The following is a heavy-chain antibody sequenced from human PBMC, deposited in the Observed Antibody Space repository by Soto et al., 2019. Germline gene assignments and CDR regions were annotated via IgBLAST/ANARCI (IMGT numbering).Heavy chain of an antibody. CDR1: GASFSGYY. CDR2: INQSGST. Sequence: QVQLQQWGEGLLKPSETLSLSCAVYGASFSGYYWNWSRQPPGKGLECSGEINQSGSTNYSPSLKTRVTISVDTSKKQFSLRVSSVTAADTAVYYCARRFSGTGRYFDYWGQGTLVTVSS. CDR3: ARRFSGTGRYFDY. V-gene: IGHV4-34*02. D-gene: IGHD1-1*01. J-gene: IGHJ4*02.